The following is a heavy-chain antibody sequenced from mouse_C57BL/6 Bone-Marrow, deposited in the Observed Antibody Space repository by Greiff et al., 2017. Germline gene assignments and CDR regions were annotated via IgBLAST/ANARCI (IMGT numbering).Heavy chain of an antibody. CDR3: ARETAQAYSFAY. D-gene: IGHD3-2*02. CDR1: GYTFTSYW. Sequence: QVQLQQPGAELVKPGASVTMSCKASGYTFTSYWITWVKQRPGQGLEWIGDIYPGSGSTNYNEKFKSKATLTVDTSSSTAYMQLSSLTSEDSAVYNCARETAQAYSFAYWGKGTLVTVSA. J-gene: IGHJ3*01. CDR2: IYPGSGST. V-gene: IGHV1-55*01.